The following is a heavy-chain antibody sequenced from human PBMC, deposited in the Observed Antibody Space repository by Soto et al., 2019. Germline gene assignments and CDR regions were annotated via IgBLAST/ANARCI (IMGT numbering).Heavy chain of an antibody. CDR2: IYHSGST. Sequence: QVQLQESGPGLVKPSGTLSLTCAVSGGSISSSNWWSWVRQPPGKGLEWIGEIYHSGSTNYNPSLKSRVXXSXDXXKNQFSLKVSSVTAADTAVYYCASKTYESVGTFDYWGQGTLVTVSA. CDR1: GGSISSSNW. CDR3: ASKTYESVGTFDY. J-gene: IGHJ4*02. V-gene: IGHV4-4*02. D-gene: IGHD3-22*01.